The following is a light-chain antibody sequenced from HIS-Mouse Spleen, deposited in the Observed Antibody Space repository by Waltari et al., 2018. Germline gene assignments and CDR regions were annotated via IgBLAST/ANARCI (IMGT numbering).Light chain of an antibody. V-gene: IGKV3-20*01. CDR1: QSVSSSY. CDR2: GAS. CDR3: QQYGSSPWT. Sequence: EIVLTQSPGTPSLSPGERATLSCRASQSVSSSYLAWYQQKPGQAPRLLIYGASSRATGIPDRFSGSGSGTDFTLTISRLEPEDVAVYYCQQYGSSPWTFGQGTKVEIK. J-gene: IGKJ1*01.